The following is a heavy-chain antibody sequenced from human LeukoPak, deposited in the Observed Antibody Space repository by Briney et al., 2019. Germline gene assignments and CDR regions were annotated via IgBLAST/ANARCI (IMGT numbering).Heavy chain of an antibody. J-gene: IGHJ4*02. D-gene: IGHD6-13*01. Sequence: QAGGSLRLSCAASGFTFSSYAMSWVRQAPGKGLEWVSAISGSGGSTYYADSVKGRFTISRDNSKNTLYLQMNSLRAEDTAVYYCAKVPYSSSWRRTYYFDYWGQGTLVTVSS. V-gene: IGHV3-23*01. CDR1: GFTFSSYA. CDR3: AKVPYSSSWRRTYYFDY. CDR2: ISGSGGST.